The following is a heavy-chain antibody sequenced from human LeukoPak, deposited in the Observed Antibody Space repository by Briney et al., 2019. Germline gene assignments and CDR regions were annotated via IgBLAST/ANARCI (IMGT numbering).Heavy chain of an antibody. V-gene: IGHV3-74*01. CDR2: INVEGDYI. CDR3: ARDLTGPYDH. Sequence: PGGSLRLFCAASGFSVSGFWMHWVRQGPGKELVWVARINVEGDYIHYAESVRGRFTISRDSAKNTLYLQMNSVRAEDTAVYSCARDLTGPYDHWGEGTLVTVSS. CDR1: GFSVSGFW. D-gene: IGHD3-22*01. J-gene: IGHJ4*02.